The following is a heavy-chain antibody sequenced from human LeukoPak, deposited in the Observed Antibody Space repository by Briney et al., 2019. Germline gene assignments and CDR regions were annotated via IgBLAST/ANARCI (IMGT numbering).Heavy chain of an antibody. CDR3: ARSSGRGY. J-gene: IGHJ4*02. V-gene: IGHV1-69*13. Sequence: GASVKVSCKASGYTFTSYGISWVRRAPGQGLEWMGGIIPIFGTANYAQKFQGRVTITADESTSTAYMELSSLRSEDTAVYYCARSSGRGYWGQGTLVTVSS. CDR1: GYTFTSYG. D-gene: IGHD1-26*01. CDR2: IIPIFGTA.